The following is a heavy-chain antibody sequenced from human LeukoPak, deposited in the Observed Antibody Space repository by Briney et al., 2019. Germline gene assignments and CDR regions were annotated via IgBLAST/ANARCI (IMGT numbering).Heavy chain of an antibody. CDR2: ISYDKSNK. J-gene: IGHJ4*02. CDR1: GFTFSSYA. Sequence: PGGSLRLSCAASGFTFSSYAMHWVRQAPGKGLEWVALISYDKSNKYYADSVKGRFTISRDNSKNTLFVQMNSLRTEDTAVYFCAKDLSGHWCIDYWGQGTLVTVSS. CDR3: AKDLSGHWCIDY. D-gene: IGHD4/OR15-4a*01. V-gene: IGHV3-30-3*01.